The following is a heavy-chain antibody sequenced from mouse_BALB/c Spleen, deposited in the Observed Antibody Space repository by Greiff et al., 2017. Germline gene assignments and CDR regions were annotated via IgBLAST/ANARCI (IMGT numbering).Heavy chain of an antibody. J-gene: IGHJ4*01. CDR1: GYTFTSYT. D-gene: IGHD2-10*02. V-gene: IGHV1-4*01. Sequence: VQLQQSGAELARPGASVKMSCKASGYTFTSYTMHWVKQRPGQGLEWIGYINPSSGYTNYNQKFKDKATLTADKSSSTAYMQLSSLTSEDSAVYYCARQYGNLYYAMDYWGQGTSVTVSS. CDR2: INPSSGYT. CDR3: ARQYGNLYYAMDY.